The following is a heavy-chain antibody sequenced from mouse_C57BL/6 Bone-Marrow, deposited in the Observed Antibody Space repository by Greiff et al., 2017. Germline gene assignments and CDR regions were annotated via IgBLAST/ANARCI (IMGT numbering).Heavy chain of an antibody. Sequence: VQLQQPGAELVKPGASVKMSCKASGYTFTSYWITWVKQRPGQGLEWIGDIYPGSGSTNYNEKFKSKATLAVDTSSSTAYMQLSSLTSEDSAVYYCGRSFPTTVAPYWGQGTTLTVSS. D-gene: IGHD1-1*01. CDR3: GRSFPTTVAPY. J-gene: IGHJ2*01. CDR2: IYPGSGST. V-gene: IGHV1-55*01. CDR1: GYTFTSYW.